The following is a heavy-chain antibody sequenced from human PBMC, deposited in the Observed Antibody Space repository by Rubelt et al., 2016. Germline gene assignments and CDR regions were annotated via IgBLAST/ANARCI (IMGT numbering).Heavy chain of an antibody. CDR3: ARESFTVVDGVYYYYGMDV. Sequence: GGSLRLSSAASEFIFSTSPMHWVRQTTGNRLEWVSSIGTAGATQYADSVKGRVTISRENAKNSWYLQMNTLRPGDTAVYYCARESFTVVDGVYYYYGMDVWGQGTTVTVSS. V-gene: IGHV3-13*01. CDR2: IGTAGAT. CDR1: EFIFSTSP. J-gene: IGHJ6*02. D-gene: IGHD4-23*01.